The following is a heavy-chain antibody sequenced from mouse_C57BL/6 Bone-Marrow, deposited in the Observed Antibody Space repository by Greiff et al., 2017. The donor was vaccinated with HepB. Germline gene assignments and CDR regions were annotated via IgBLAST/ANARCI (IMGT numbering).Heavy chain of an antibody. D-gene: IGHD1-1*01. CDR1: GYTFTSYW. Sequence: QVQLQQPGAELVKPGASVKMSCKASGYTFTSYWITWVKQRPGQGLEWIGDIYPGSGSTNYNEKFKSKATLTVDTSSSTAYMQLSSLTSEDSAVYYCARPLYDGSSYSAWFAYWGQGTLVTVSA. V-gene: IGHV1-55*01. CDR2: IYPGSGST. J-gene: IGHJ3*01. CDR3: ARPLYDGSSYSAWFAY.